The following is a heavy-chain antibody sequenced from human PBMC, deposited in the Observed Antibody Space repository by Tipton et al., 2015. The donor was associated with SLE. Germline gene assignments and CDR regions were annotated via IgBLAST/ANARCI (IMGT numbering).Heavy chain of an antibody. CDR1: GFTFSSNW. Sequence: QLVQSGGGLVQPGGSLRLSCAASGFTFSSNWMSWVRQAPGKGLEWVADIKQDGSEKYYVDSVKGRFTISRDNAKNSLYLQMNSLRAEDTAVYYCARRWYFDLWGRGTLVTVSS. V-gene: IGHV3-7*01. CDR2: IKQDGSEK. J-gene: IGHJ2*01. CDR3: ARRWYFDL.